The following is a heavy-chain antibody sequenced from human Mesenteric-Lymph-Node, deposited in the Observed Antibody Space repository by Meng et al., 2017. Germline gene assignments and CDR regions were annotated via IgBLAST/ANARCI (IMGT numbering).Heavy chain of an antibody. J-gene: IGHJ4*02. V-gene: IGHV4-39*07. CDR1: GGSISSSSYY. CDR2: VYHSGST. Sequence: SETLSPTCTLSGGSISSSSYYWGWLRQPPGNGLEWIGSVYHSGSTSYNPSLQSRVTISVATSKNQFSLKLSSVTAADTAVYYCARLLSRGYGYYSRIDYWGQGTLVTVSS. CDR3: ARLLSRGYGYYSRIDY. D-gene: IGHD3-22*01.